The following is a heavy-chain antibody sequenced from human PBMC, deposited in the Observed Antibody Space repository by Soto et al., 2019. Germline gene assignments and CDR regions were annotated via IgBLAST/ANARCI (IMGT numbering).Heavy chain of an antibody. V-gene: IGHV3-23*01. CDR2: LSDTGGAT. CDR1: GFTFSNYA. CDR3: VKVIGGTGHGMDV. D-gene: IGHD3-22*01. J-gene: IGHJ6*02. Sequence: HPGGSLRLSCAASGFTFSNYAMRWVRQAPGKGLEWVSALSDTGGATHFADSVKGRFSISRDNSKNTLYLQMNSLRVEDTAVYYCVKVIGGTGHGMDVWGQGTTVTVSS.